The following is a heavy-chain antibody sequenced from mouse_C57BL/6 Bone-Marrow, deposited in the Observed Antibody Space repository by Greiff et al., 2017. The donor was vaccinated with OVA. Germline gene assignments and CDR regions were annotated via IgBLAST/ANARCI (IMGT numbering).Heavy chain of an antibody. V-gene: IGHV1-55*01. CDR2: IYPGSGST. Sequence: QVHVKQPGAELVKPGASVKMSCKASGYTFTSYWITWVKQRPGQGLEWIGDIYPGSGSTNYNEKFKSKATLTVDTSSSTAYMQLSSLTSEDSAVYYCARWIYCGKAYFDVWGTGTTVTVSS. CDR1: GYTFTSYW. CDR3: ARWIYCGKAYFDV. D-gene: IGHD2-1*01. J-gene: IGHJ1*03.